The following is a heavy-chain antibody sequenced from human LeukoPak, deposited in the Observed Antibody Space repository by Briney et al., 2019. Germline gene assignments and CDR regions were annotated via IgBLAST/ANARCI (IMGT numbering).Heavy chain of an antibody. D-gene: IGHD3-10*01. J-gene: IGHJ4*02. CDR1: GLTFSSYG. Sequence: PGGSLRLSCAASGLTFSSYGMHWVRQAPGKGLEWVAVISYDGSNKYYADSVKGRFTISRDNSKNTLYLQMNSLRAEDTAVYYCATPGFGYWGQGTLVTVSS. CDR3: ATPGFGY. CDR2: ISYDGSNK. V-gene: IGHV3-30*03.